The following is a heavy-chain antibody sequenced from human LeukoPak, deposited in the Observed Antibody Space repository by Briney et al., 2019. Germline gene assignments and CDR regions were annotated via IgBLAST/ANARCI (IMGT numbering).Heavy chain of an antibody. CDR3: AREALKTPGIAAAGFSPIGV. V-gene: IGHV1-2*02. D-gene: IGHD6-13*01. CDR2: INPNSGGT. Sequence: GGSLRLSCAASGYTFTGYYMHWVRQAPGQGLEWMGWINPNSGGTNYAQKFQGRVTMTRDTSISTAYMELSRLRSDDTAVYYCAREALKTPGIAAAGFSPIGVWGQGTTVTVSS. J-gene: IGHJ6*02. CDR1: GYTFTGYY.